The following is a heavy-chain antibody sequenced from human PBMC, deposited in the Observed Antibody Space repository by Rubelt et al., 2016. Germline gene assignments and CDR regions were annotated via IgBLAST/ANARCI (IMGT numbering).Heavy chain of an antibody. J-gene: IGHJ4*02. V-gene: IGHV4-31*03. CDR1: GGSISSSSYY. Sequence: QLQLQESGPGLVKPSETLSLTCTVSGGSISSSSYYWGWIRQHPGKGLEWIGYIYYSGSTYYNPSLKSRVTISVDTSKNQFSLKLSSVTAADTAVYYCARGRFLEWLPPDYWGQGTLVTVSS. CDR2: IYYSGST. D-gene: IGHD3-3*01. CDR3: ARGRFLEWLPPDY.